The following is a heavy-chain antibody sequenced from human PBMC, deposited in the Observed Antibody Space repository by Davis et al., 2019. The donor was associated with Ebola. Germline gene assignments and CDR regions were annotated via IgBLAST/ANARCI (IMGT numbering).Heavy chain of an antibody. D-gene: IGHD3-10*01. J-gene: IGHJ6*02. CDR1: GFTFSSYA. CDR3: ARWFRGSRVYYGMDV. Sequence: PGGSLRLSCAASGFTFSSYAMHWVRQAPGKGLEWVAVISYDGSNKYYADSVKGRFTISRDNAKNSLYLQMNSLRAEDTAVYYCARWFRGSRVYYGMDVWGQGTTVTVSS. CDR2: ISYDGSNK. V-gene: IGHV3-30-3*01.